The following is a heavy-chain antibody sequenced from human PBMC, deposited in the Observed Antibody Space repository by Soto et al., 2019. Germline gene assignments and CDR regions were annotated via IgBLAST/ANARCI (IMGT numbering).Heavy chain of an antibody. Sequence: EVQLLESGGGLVQPGGSLRLSCEGSGCTVSSHAMTWIRQAPGKGPEWVSTVTADGGTYYADSVKGRFAMSRDTSENSLYLQMNSLGAEDTAAYYCAPHVSCSGGSCQYDAFAIRGQGTMVTVSS. V-gene: IGHV3-23*01. CDR2: VTADGGT. J-gene: IGHJ3*02. CDR3: APHVSCSGGSCQYDAFAI. D-gene: IGHD2-15*01. CDR1: GCTVSSHA.